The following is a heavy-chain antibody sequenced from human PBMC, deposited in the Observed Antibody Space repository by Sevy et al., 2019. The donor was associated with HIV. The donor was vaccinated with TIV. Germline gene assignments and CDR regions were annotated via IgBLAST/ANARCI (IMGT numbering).Heavy chain of an antibody. CDR3: AIDDYVWGSYRQGIDY. V-gene: IGHV3-7*01. CDR1: GFTFSRYW. CDR2: IKQDGREK. D-gene: IGHD3-16*02. Sequence: GGSLRLSCAASGFTFSRYWMSWVRQAPGKGLEWVANIKQDGREKYYVDSVKGRFTISRDNAKNSLYLQMNSLRAEDTAVYYCAIDDYVWGSYRQGIDYWGQGTLVTVSS. J-gene: IGHJ4*02.